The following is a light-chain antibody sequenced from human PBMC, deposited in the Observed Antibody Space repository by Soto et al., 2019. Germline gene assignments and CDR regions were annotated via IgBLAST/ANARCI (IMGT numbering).Light chain of an antibody. J-gene: IGKJ4*01. CDR3: QQVKSYPRT. V-gene: IGKV1-17*01. CDR2: AAS. Sequence: QMTQSPSSLSASVGEKIIITCRASRDVGSDVSWYQQKPGQAPKLLIYAASNLYTGVPSRFSGRKVGTQFILTIDSLQPEDFATYYCQQVKSYPRTFGGGTKVDIK. CDR1: RDVGSD.